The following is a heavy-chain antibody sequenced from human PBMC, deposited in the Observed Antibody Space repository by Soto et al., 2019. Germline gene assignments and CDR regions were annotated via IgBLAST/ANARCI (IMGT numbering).Heavy chain of an antibody. D-gene: IGHD3-22*01. V-gene: IGHV2-70*01. CDR1: GFSLSTSGMC. CDR3: ARTDSWCSGYSGGDAFDI. Sequence: SGPTLVNPTQTLTLTCTFSGFSLSTSGMCVSWIRQPPGKALEWLALIDWDDDKYYSTSLKTSLTISKDTSKNQVVLTMTNMDPVDTATYYCARTDSWCSGYSGGDAFDICGQGTMVTVSS. CDR2: IDWDDDK. J-gene: IGHJ3*02.